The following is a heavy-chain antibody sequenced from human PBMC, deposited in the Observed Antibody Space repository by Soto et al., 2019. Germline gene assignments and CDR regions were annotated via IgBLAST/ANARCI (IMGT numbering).Heavy chain of an antibody. V-gene: IGHV4-34*01. CDR1: GGSFSGYF. D-gene: IGHD1-20*01. CDR2: INHAGST. CDR3: ARAYNSRAPRDAFDP. J-gene: IGHJ3*01. Sequence: SETLSLTCSISGGSFSGYFWNWLRQSPGRGLEWIGKINHAGSTNYNPSLKSRVTTPVAPPRTQVSRGLASVPAAATGIYTCARAYNSRAPRDAFDPWAQGTMLTVPS.